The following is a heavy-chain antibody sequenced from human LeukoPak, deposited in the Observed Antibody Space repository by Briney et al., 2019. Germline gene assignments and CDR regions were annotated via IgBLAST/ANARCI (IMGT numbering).Heavy chain of an antibody. CDR1: GGSISSSSYY. Sequence: SETLSLTCTVSGGSISSSSYYWGWIRQPPGKGLEWIGSIYYSGSTYYNPSLKSRVTISVDRSKNQFSLKLSSVTAADTAVYYCAGSSSGTYGMDVWGQGTTVTVSS. CDR3: AGSSSGTYGMDV. J-gene: IGHJ6*02. V-gene: IGHV4-39*07. D-gene: IGHD6-13*01. CDR2: IYYSGST.